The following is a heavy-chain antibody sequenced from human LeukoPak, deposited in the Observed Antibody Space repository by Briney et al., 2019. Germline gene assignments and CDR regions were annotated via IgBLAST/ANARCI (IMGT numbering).Heavy chain of an antibody. V-gene: IGHV3-11*01. CDR1: GGSISSYY. CDR2: IDPSGTAL. Sequence: PSETLSLTCTVSGGSISSYYWSWIRQPPGKGLEWVSYIDPSGTALFYADSVKGRFTISRDNGKNSLYLQLRSLRADDTAVYYCARAAYNWNWGQGTLVTVSS. CDR3: ARAAYNWN. J-gene: IGHJ4*02. D-gene: IGHD1-20*01.